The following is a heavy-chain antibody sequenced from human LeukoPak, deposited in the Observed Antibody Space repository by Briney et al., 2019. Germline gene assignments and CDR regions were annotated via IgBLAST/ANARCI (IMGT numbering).Heavy chain of an antibody. D-gene: IGHD6-13*01. J-gene: IGHJ5*02. CDR3: ATLGSGVTATGTSNKFDP. CDR2: INTDGTST. CDR1: GFSFSRYW. Sequence: PGGSLRLSCAASGFSFSRYWMHWVRHTPGKGLVWVSRINTDGTSTRYADSGKGRFTISRDNAKNTLYLQMNSLRAEDTAVYYCATLGSGVTATGTSNKFDPWGRGTLVTVSS. V-gene: IGHV3-74*01.